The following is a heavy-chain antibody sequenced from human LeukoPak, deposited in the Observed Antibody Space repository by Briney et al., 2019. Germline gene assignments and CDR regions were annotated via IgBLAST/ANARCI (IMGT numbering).Heavy chain of an antibody. Sequence: GGSLRLSCAASGFTFSRYGMHWLRQAPGTGLEWVAVIWYDGSNEAYADSVRGRFTISRDSSENRLYLQMSSLRVEDTAVYYCAREHTIAATGTHWFDPWGQGTLVTVSS. V-gene: IGHV3-33*01. D-gene: IGHD6-13*01. J-gene: IGHJ5*02. CDR1: GFTFSRYG. CDR2: IWYDGSNE. CDR3: AREHTIAATGTHWFDP.